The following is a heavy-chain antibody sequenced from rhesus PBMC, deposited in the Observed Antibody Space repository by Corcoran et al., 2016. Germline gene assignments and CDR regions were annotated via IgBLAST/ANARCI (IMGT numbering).Heavy chain of an antibody. CDR3: ARYGNSLDV. J-gene: IGHJ5-2*02. CDR1: WFTFSDYY. V-gene: IGHV3-116*02. Sequence: EVRLVESGGGLVQPGGSLRLSCSVSWFTFSDYYMSWFPLSPGKGPEWRGFRIHKAYGGKAEHAASVKGILTISRDDSKSIAMLQMNSLKTEDTAVYYCARYGNSLDVWGRGVLVTVSS. CDR2: RIHKAYGGKA. D-gene: IGHD3-9*01.